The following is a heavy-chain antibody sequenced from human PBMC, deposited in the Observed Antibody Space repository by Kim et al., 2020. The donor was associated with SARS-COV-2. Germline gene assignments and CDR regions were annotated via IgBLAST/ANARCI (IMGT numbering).Heavy chain of an antibody. CDR1: GGSISSGGYS. CDR3: ARYGGGYGTYYFDY. V-gene: IGHV4-30-2*01. Sequence: SETLSLTCAVSGGSISSGGYSWSWIRQPPGKGLEWIGYIYHSGSTYYNPSLKSRVTISVDRSKNQFSLKLSSVTAADTAVYYCARYGGGYGTYYFDYWGQGTLVTVSS. CDR2: IYHSGST. J-gene: IGHJ4*02. D-gene: IGHD1-26*01.